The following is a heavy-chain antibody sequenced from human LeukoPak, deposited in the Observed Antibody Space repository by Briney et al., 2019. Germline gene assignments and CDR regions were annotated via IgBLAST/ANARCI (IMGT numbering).Heavy chain of an antibody. J-gene: IGHJ6*02. Sequence: PGGSLRLSCAASGFTVSTNYMSWARQAPGKGLEWVSVVYSDGKICYADAVKGRFTISRDSSKDTLYLQMNSLRAEDTAVYYCAKTHGDYVYYFFYAMDVWGQGTTVTVSS. D-gene: IGHD4-17*01. V-gene: IGHV3-53*01. CDR1: GFTVSTNY. CDR3: AKTHGDYVYYFFYAMDV. CDR2: VYSDGKI.